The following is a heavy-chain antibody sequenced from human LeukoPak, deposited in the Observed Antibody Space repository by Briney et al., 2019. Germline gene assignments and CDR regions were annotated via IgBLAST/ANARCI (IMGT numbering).Heavy chain of an antibody. Sequence: SETLSLTCTVSGVSISRDHWSWIRQSPGRGLEWIGYLFNGGTTDYNPSLKSRITISVDTSRNQFSLNLNSVTTADTAVYYCARGGPSSRGFDSWGQGTLVTVSA. CDR1: GVSISRDH. CDR3: ARGGPSSRGFDS. J-gene: IGHJ5*01. D-gene: IGHD2-2*01. V-gene: IGHV4-59*01. CDR2: LFNGGTT.